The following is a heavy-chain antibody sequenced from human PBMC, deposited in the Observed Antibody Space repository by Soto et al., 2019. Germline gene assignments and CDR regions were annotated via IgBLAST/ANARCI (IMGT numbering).Heavy chain of an antibody. V-gene: IGHV4-4*07. CDR3: ASPARYDSSGLGESAFDI. Sequence: QVQLQESGPGLVKPSETLSLTCTVSGGSISSYYWSWIRQPAGKGLEWIGRIYTSGSTNYNPSLKCRVPMSVDTSKNQCALKLGSVAAADTAVYYFASPARYDSSGLGESAFDIWGQGTMVTVSS. J-gene: IGHJ3*02. D-gene: IGHD6-19*01. CDR1: GGSISSYY. CDR2: IYTSGST.